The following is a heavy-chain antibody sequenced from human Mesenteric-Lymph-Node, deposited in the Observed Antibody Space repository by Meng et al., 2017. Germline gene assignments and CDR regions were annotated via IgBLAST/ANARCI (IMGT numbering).Heavy chain of an antibody. V-gene: IGHV3-21*01. D-gene: IGHD3-16*01. CDR2: ISSSSSYI. Sequence: GESLKISCAASGFTFSSYSVNWVRQAPGKGLEWVSSISSSSSYIYYADSVKGRFTISRDNAKNSLYLQMNSLRAEDTAVYYCAKDTPGLPGDSLTYYCSNMDVWGQGTTVTVSS. CDR1: GFTFSSYS. CDR3: AKDTPGLPGDSLTYYCSNMDV. J-gene: IGHJ6*02.